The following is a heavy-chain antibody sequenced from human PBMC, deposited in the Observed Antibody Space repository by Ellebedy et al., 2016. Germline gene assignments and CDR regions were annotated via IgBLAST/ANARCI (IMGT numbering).Heavy chain of an antibody. J-gene: IGHJ4*02. CDR2: INPNSGGT. CDR3: AISTVAYYFDY. CDR1: GYTFTGYY. Sequence: ASVKVSCXASGYTFTGYYMHWVRQAPGQGLEWMGWINPNSGGTNYAQKFQGRVTMTRDTSISTGYMELSRLRSDDTAVYYCAISTVAYYFDYWGQGTLVTVSS. D-gene: IGHD4-23*01. V-gene: IGHV1-2*02.